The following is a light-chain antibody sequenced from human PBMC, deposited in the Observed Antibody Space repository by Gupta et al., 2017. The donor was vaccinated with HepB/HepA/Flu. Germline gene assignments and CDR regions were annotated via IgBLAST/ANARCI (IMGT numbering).Light chain of an antibody. CDR1: QSISNW. CDR2: KAS. Sequence: DIQMTQSPSTLSASVGDRVTITCRASQSISNWLAWYQQKPGKAPKLLIYKASGLERGVPSRFSGSGGGTEFSLTINSRQPEDFETYYCQHYSAFCPRWTFGQGTKVEIK. J-gene: IGKJ1*01. V-gene: IGKV1-5*03. CDR3: QHYSAFCPRWT.